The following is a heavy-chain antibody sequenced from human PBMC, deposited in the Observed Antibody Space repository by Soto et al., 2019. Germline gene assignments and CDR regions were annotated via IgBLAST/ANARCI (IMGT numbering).Heavy chain of an antibody. CDR1: GGPLTSHH. Sequence: PSGTLSFPCLVPGGPLTSHHSSRTRRIPGQGREWIAYSSSTANTSYSPSLQSRVTISLDTSKNQLSLKLTSMTAADTAVYYCARDMHAGFTHYFDPWGQGTLVTVSS. J-gene: IGHJ5*02. CDR3: ARDMHAGFTHYFDP. V-gene: IGHV4-59*11. CDR2: SSSTANT. D-gene: IGHD1-26*01.